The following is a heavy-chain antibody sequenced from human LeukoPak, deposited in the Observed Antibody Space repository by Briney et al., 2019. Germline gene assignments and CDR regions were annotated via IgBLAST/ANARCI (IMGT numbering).Heavy chain of an antibody. CDR3: ARDTHYGSPNYFDY. V-gene: IGHV3-30-3*01. Sequence: GSLRLSCAASGFTFSSYAMHWVRQAPGKGLEWVTLISDDGSNKYYADSVKGRFTISRDNSKNTLYLQMNSLRPEDTAVYYCARDTHYGSPNYFDYWGQGTLVTVSS. CDR1: GFTFSSYA. J-gene: IGHJ4*02. CDR2: ISDDGSNK. D-gene: IGHD4-17*01.